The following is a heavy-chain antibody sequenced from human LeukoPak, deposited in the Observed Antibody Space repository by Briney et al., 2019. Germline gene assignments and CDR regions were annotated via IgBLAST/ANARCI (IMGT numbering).Heavy chain of an antibody. CDR3: ARGGMEGRVNYGGYYYYMDV. D-gene: IGHD4-23*01. Sequence: ASVKVSCKASGGTFSSYAISWVRQAPGQGLEWMGGIIPIFGTANYAQKFQGRVTITADKSTSTAYMELSSLRSEDTAVYYCARGGMEGRVNYGGYYYYMDVWGKGTTVTVSS. V-gene: IGHV1-69*06. CDR2: IIPIFGTA. CDR1: GGTFSSYA. J-gene: IGHJ6*03.